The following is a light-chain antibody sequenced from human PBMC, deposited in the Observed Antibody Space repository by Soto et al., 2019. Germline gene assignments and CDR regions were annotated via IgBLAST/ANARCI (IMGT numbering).Light chain of an antibody. CDR2: WAS. CDR1: QSVLYSSNNQNY. CDR3: QQYYSAPWT. V-gene: IGKV4-1*01. Sequence: DIVLTQSPDSLAVSLGERATINCKSSQSVLYSSNNQNYLAWYQQKPGQPPKLLIYWASTRESGGPDRFSGSASGTDFTLTISSLQAEEVAGYYCQQYYSAPWTFGQGTKGEIK. J-gene: IGKJ1*01.